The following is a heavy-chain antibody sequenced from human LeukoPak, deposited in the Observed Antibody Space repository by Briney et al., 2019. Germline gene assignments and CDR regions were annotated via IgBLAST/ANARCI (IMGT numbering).Heavy chain of an antibody. J-gene: IGHJ4*02. Sequence: SQTLSLTCAISGDSVSSNSAAWNWIRQSPSRGLEWLGRTYYRSKWYNDYAVSVKSRITINPDTSKNQFSLQLNSVTPEDTAVYYCARSSTYYYDSSGYYSDYWGQGTLVTVSS. V-gene: IGHV6-1*01. CDR2: TYYRSKWYN. CDR3: ARSSTYYYDSSGYYSDY. CDR1: GDSVSSNSAA. D-gene: IGHD3-22*01.